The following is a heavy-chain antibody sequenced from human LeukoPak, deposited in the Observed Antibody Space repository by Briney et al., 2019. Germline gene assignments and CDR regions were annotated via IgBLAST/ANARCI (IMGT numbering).Heavy chain of an antibody. Sequence: PGGSLRLSCAASGFTFSSYAMSWVRQASGKGLEWVSAISGSGGSTYYADSVKGRFTISRDNSKNTLYLQMNSLRAEDTAVYYCASTYDYGEDYYYYGMDVWGQGTTVTVSS. J-gene: IGHJ6*02. D-gene: IGHD4-17*01. V-gene: IGHV3-23*01. CDR2: ISGSGGST. CDR1: GFTFSSYA. CDR3: ASTYDYGEDYYYYGMDV.